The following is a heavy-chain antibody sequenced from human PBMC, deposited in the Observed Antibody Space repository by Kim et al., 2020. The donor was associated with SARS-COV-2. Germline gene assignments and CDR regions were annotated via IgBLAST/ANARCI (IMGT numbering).Heavy chain of an antibody. D-gene: IGHD3-9*01. CDR2: IYYSGST. CDR3: ARANYDILTASPMNWFDP. Sequence: SETLSLTCTVSGDSLGSYYWNWIRQSPGKGLEWIGYIYYSGSTNYNPSLKSRVTISLDRSKHQFSLKLSSVTAADTALYYCARANYDILTASPMNWFDPWGRGTRVTVSS. CDR1: GDSLGSYY. V-gene: IGHV4-59*01. J-gene: IGHJ5*02.